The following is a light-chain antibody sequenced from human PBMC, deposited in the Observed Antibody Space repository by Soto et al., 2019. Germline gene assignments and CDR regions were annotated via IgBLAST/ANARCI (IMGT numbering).Light chain of an antibody. V-gene: IGKV3D-15*01. CDR1: QSVSGN. J-gene: IGKJ1*01. Sequence: IVMTQSPATLSVSPGERATVTCRASQSVSGNLAWHQQRPGQAPRLLIYAASTRATGIPGRFSASGSGTEFTLTITGLQSEDVAVYFCQQYYNWPPTFGQGTKVAIK. CDR2: AAS. CDR3: QQYYNWPPT.